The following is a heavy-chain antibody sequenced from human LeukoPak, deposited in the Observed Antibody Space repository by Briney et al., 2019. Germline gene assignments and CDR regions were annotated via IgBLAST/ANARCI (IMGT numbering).Heavy chain of an antibody. CDR1: GFTFSSYW. D-gene: IGHD6-6*01. J-gene: IGHJ4*02. CDR2: INSYGSTT. CDR3: ARCDYSSSSDFDY. V-gene: IGHV3-74*01. Sequence: GGSLRLSCAASGFTFSSYWMHWVRHAPGEGLVWVSRINSYGSTTSYADSVKGRFTISRDNAKNTLYLQMNSLRAEDTAVYYCARCDYSSSSDFDYLGQGTLVTVSS.